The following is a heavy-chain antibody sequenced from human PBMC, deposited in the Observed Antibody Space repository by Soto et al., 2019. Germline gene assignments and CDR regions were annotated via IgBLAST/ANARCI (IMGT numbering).Heavy chain of an antibody. CDR1: GGTFSSYA. D-gene: IGHD2-15*01. CDR2: IIPIFGTA. J-gene: IGHJ5*02. V-gene: IGHV1-69*13. CDR3: ARGEVVLAATRNWFDT. Sequence: SVKVSCKASGGTFSSYAISWVRQAPGQGLEWMGGIIPIFGTANYAQKFQGRVTITADESTSTAYMELSSLRSEDTAVYYCARGEVVLAATRNWFDTWGQGTLVTVSS.